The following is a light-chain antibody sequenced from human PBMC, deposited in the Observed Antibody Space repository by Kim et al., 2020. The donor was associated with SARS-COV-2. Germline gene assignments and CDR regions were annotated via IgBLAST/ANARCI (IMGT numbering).Light chain of an antibody. V-gene: IGLV3-19*01. CDR1: ILRSYY. J-gene: IGLJ2*01. CDR2: GKN. Sequence: SSELTQDPAVSVALGQTVRITCQGDILRSYYATWYQQKPGQAPILVIYGKNNRPSGIPDRFSGSSSGNTASLTITGTQAGDEADYYCNSRDSNDNVVFGGGTKLTVL. CDR3: NSRDSNDNVV.